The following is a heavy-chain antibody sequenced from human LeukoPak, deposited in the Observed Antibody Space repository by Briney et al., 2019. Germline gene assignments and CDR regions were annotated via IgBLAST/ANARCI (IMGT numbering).Heavy chain of an antibody. CDR2: ISSSGSSI. CDR3: ARVQSRDYGMDV. Sequence: PGGSLRLPCAASGFTFSSYEMNWARQAPGKGLEWVSYISSSGSSIYYADSVKGRFTISRDNAKNSLYLQMNRLRAEDTAVYYCARVQSRDYGMDVWGLGTTVTVSS. V-gene: IGHV3-48*03. CDR1: GFTFSSYE. J-gene: IGHJ6*02.